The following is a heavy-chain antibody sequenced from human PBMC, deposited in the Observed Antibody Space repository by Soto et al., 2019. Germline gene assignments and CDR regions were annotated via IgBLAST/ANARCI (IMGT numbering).Heavy chain of an antibody. J-gene: IGHJ4*02. CDR3: TTAVSFYYDSSGYRVLDD. CDR2: IKSETDGGTT. Sequence: GGSLRLSCEASGFTFSKAWMSWVRQAPGKGLEWVGRIKSETDGGTTDYAAPVKGRFTISRDESKNTLYRQMNSLNTEDTAVYYCTTAVSFYYDSSGYRVLDDWGQGTLVTVSS. V-gene: IGHV3-15*01. CDR1: GFTFSKAW. D-gene: IGHD3-22*01.